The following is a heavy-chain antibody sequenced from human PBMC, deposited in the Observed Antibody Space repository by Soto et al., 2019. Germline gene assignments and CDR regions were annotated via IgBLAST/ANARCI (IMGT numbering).Heavy chain of an antibody. Sequence: SGPTLVNPTQTLTLTCTFSGFSLSTSGVGVGWIRQPPGKALEWLALIYWDDDKRYSPSLKSRLTITKDTSKNQVVLTMTNMDPVDTAIYYCAHTLRFLEWLSYNWFDPWGQGTLVTVSS. CDR3: AHTLRFLEWLSYNWFDP. CDR1: GFSLSTSGVG. CDR2: IYWDDDK. D-gene: IGHD3-3*01. V-gene: IGHV2-5*02. J-gene: IGHJ5*02.